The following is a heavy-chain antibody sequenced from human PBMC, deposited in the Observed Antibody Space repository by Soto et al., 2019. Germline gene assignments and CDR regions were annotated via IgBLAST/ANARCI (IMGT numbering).Heavy chain of an antibody. CDR1: GYTLTTFF. Sequence: QVQLVQSGAEVKKPGASVKVSCKASGYTLTTFFMHWVRQALGQGFEWWGVINHGYPVGRGTTYAPKFQGRVTMTTDTSTSTVYMELSRLRSDDTAVYYCAREAIVAGATTGMDVWGQGTTVTVSS. CDR3: AREAIVAGATTGMDV. J-gene: IGHJ6*02. D-gene: IGHD1-26*01. CDR2: INHGYPVGRGT. V-gene: IGHV1-46*01.